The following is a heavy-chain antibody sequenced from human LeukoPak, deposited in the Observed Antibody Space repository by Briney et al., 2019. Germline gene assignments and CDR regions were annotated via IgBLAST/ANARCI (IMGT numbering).Heavy chain of an antibody. J-gene: IGHJ4*02. D-gene: IGHD3-10*01. CDR3: ATFGGKGGPSDYFDY. CDR1: GYSFTKYW. V-gene: IGHV5-51*01. Sequence: GGSLKISCKGSGYSFTKYWIGGGRQTPGKGLEGMWIIYPGDSETRYSPSFEGQVTISADKSITTAYLQWSSLKASDTAVYYCATFGGKGGPSDYFDYWGQGALVTVSS. CDR2: IYPGDSET.